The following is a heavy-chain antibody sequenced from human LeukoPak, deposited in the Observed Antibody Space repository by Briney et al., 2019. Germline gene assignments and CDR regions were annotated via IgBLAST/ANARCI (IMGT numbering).Heavy chain of an antibody. J-gene: IGHJ4*02. CDR1: GGSISTYY. Sequence: PSETLSLTCTVSGGSISTYYWSWVRQPPGKGLEWIGYIYHSGSTKYNPSLKSRVTISVDTSKNQFSLKLSSVTAADTAVYYCARDGYSGNDGLWGQGTLVTVSS. CDR3: ARDGYSGNDGL. CDR2: IYHSGST. D-gene: IGHD5-12*01. V-gene: IGHV4-59*01.